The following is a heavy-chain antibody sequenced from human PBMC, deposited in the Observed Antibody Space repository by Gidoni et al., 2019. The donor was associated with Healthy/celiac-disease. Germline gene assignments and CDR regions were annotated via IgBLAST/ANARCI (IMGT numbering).Heavy chain of an antibody. Sequence: EVQLVESGGGLVQPGRSLRLSCTASGFTFGDYAMSWVRQDPGKGLEWVGFIRSKAYGGTTEYAASVKGRFTISRDDSKSIAYLQMNSLKTEDTAVYYCTRTPERREFDYWGQGTLVTVSS. CDR1: GFTFGDYA. CDR3: TRTPERREFDY. J-gene: IGHJ4*02. V-gene: IGHV3-49*04. CDR2: IRSKAYGGTT. D-gene: IGHD1-1*01.